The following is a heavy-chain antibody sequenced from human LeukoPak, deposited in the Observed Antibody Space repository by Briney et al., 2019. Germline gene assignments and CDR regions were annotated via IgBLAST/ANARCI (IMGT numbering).Heavy chain of an antibody. J-gene: IGHJ6*03. Sequence: SETLSLTCTVSGGSISSGSYYWSWIRQPAGKGLEWIGRIYTSGSTNYNPSLKSRVTISVDTSKNQSSLKLSSVTAADTAVYYCARIHSSSFYYYYYMDVWGKGTTVTVSS. D-gene: IGHD6-6*01. CDR3: ARIHSSSFYYYYYMDV. CDR1: GGSISSGSYY. CDR2: IYTSGST. V-gene: IGHV4-61*02.